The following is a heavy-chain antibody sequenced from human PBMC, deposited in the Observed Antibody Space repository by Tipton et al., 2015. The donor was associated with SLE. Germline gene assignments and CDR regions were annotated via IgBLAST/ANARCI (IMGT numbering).Heavy chain of an antibody. CDR1: GGSISSSSYY. CDR2: IYYSGST. J-gene: IGHJ4*02. Sequence: TLSLTCTVSGGSISSSSYYWGWIRQPPGKGLEWIGKIYYSGSTYYNPSLKSRVTISIDTSKNQFSLKLSSVTAADTAVYYCARNLRQLVPNSQNYWGQGTLVTVSS. V-gene: IGHV4-39*07. D-gene: IGHD6-6*01. CDR3: ARNLRQLVPNSQNY.